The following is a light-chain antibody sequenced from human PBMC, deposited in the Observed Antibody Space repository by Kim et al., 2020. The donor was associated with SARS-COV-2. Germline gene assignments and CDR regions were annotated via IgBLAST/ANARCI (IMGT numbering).Light chain of an antibody. V-gene: IGKV3-15*01. Sequence: FPGERVTLAGRARQSVGISLAWYQQKPGQAPRLLIYGVSRRATDIPDRFSGSGSGTEFTLTISSLQSEDFGIYYCQQYNNWPPGVSFGGGTKLEI. CDR3: QQYNNWPPGVS. CDR2: GVS. CDR1: QSVGIS. J-gene: IGKJ4*01.